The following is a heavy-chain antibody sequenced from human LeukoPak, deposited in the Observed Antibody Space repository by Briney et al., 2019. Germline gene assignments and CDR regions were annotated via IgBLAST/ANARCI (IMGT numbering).Heavy chain of an antibody. CDR3: ARGEQVGATAFDI. V-gene: IGHV3-21*01. CDR1: GFTFSSYS. J-gene: IGHJ3*02. Sequence: GGSLRLSCAASGFTFSSYSMNWVRQAPGKGLEWVSSISSSSSFIYYADSVKGRFTISRDNAKNSLYLQMNSLRAEDTAVYYCARGEQVGATAFDIWGQGTMVTVSS. D-gene: IGHD1-26*01. CDR2: ISSSSSFI.